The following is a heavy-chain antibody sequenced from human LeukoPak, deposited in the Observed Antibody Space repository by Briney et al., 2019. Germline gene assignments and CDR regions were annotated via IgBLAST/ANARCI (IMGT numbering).Heavy chain of an antibody. CDR1: GFTFSSYG. Sequence: GGSLRLSCAASGFTFSSYGMHWVRQAPGKGLEWVAFIRYDGSNKYYADSVKGRFTISRDNSKNTLYLQMNSLRAEDTAVYYCASAGSYYDSSGYYDFDYWGQGTLVTVSS. CDR2: IRYDGSNK. D-gene: IGHD3-22*01. CDR3: ASAGSYYDSSGYYDFDY. J-gene: IGHJ4*02. V-gene: IGHV3-30*02.